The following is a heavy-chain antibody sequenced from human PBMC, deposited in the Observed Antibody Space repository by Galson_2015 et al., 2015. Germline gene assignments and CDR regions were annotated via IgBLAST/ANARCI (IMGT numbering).Heavy chain of an antibody. CDR2: IKQDGSEK. J-gene: IGHJ6*02. V-gene: IGHV3-7*01. CDR3: ARDRFGLYYDGMDV. CDR1: GFTFSSYW. D-gene: IGHD3-10*01. Sequence: SLRLSCAASGFTFSSYWMSWVRQAPGKGLEWVANIKQDGSEKYYVDSVKGRFTISRDNAKNSLYLQMNSLRAEDTAVYYCARDRFGLYYDGMDVWGQGTTVTVSS.